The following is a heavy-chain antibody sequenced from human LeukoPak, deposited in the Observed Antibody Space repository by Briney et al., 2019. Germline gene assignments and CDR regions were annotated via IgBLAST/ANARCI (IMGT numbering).Heavy chain of an antibody. Sequence: PGGSLRLSCAASGFTFGDYAMGWIRQAPGKGLEWVSYISSSGSTIYYADSVKGRFTISRDNAKNSLYLQMNSLRAEDTAVYYCAREFYDSSGYYYSFDYWGQGTLVTVPS. CDR3: AREFYDSSGYYYSFDY. CDR2: ISSSGSTI. CDR1: GFTFGDYA. D-gene: IGHD3-22*01. J-gene: IGHJ4*02. V-gene: IGHV3-11*01.